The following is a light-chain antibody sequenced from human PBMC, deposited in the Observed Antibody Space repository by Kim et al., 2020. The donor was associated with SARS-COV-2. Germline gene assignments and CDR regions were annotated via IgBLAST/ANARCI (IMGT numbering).Light chain of an antibody. Sequence: QTVRTTGKGDSLNSYYASWYQQKQGQAPVLVIYGNNNRPSGIPDRFSGSSSGNTASLTITGAQAEDEADYYCNSRDSSGNRWVFGGGTQLTVL. CDR2: GNN. CDR3: NSRDSSGNRWV. V-gene: IGLV3-19*01. J-gene: IGLJ3*02. CDR1: SLNSYY.